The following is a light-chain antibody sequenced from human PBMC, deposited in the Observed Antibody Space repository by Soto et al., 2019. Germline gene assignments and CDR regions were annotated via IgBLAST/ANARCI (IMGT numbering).Light chain of an antibody. CDR2: DAS. J-gene: IGKJ1*01. Sequence: DIQVTQSPSFMSASVGDRVTITCRASQGISSDLAWYQQKPGKAPNLLIYDASTLQSGVPSRFSGSGSGTEFTLTISSLQPEDFATYYCQQATSFPRTFGQGTKVDI. V-gene: IGKV1-9*01. CDR1: QGISSD. CDR3: QQATSFPRT.